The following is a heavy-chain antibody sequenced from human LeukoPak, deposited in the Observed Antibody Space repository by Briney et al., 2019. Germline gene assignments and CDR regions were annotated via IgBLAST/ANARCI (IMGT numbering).Heavy chain of an antibody. CDR3: ARVPAYYDFWSGYSAEYYFDC. Sequence: SETLSLTCTVSGGSISSYYWSWIRQPPGKGLEWIGYIYYSGSTNYNPSLKSRVTISVDTSKNQFSLKLSSVTAADTAVYYCARVPAYYDFWSGYSAEYYFDCWGQGTLVTVSP. D-gene: IGHD3-3*01. CDR1: GGSISSYY. V-gene: IGHV4-59*01. J-gene: IGHJ4*02. CDR2: IYYSGST.